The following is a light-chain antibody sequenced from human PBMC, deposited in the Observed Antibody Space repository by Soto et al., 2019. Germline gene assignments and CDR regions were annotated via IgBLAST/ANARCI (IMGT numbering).Light chain of an antibody. CDR1: QAISSW. J-gene: IGKJ2*01. CDR3: QQYYSYPRT. V-gene: IGKV1D-16*01. CDR2: SAS. Sequence: DIQLTQSPSSLSASVGDRVTITCRASQAISSWLAWYQQKPGKAPKCLIYSASSLRSGVPSRFSGSGSGPDVTLTISSLQPEDFSTYYCQQYYSYPRTFGQGTKLEIK.